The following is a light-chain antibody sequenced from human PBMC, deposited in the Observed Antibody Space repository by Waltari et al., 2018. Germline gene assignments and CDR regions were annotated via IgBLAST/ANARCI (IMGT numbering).Light chain of an antibody. J-gene: IGLJ3*02. CDR3: QTGGHGTWV. V-gene: IGLV4-69*01. CDR2: VNSDGSH. CDR1: SGHTNTN. Sequence: QLVLTQSPSASAPLGASVKLTCTPSSGHTNTNLAWPQQHPKKGPRYLMKVNSDGSHNKGDKIPERFSGSSSGAERYLTISSLQSEDEADYYCQTGGHGTWVFGGGTKLTVL.